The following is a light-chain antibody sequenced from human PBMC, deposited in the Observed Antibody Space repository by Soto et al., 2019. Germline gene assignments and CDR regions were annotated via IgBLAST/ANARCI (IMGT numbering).Light chain of an antibody. J-gene: IGKJ1*01. CDR3: QQYYSSPRT. CDR1: QSALYSSNNKNY. CDR2: WAS. V-gene: IGKV4-1*01. Sequence: DIVMTQSPDSLAVSLGERATINCKSSQSALYSSNNKNYLAWYQQKPGHPPKLLISWASTRESGVPDRFSGSGSGTDFTLTISSLQAEDVAVYYCQQYYSSPRTFGQGTKVEIK.